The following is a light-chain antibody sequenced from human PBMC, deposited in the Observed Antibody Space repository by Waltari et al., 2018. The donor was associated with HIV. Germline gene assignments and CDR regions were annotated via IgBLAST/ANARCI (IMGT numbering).Light chain of an antibody. J-gene: IGLJ3*02. V-gene: IGLV1-47*01. Sequence: QPVLTQLPSLSGTPGQTVDISCSGSNSNIGSSSLYWYQHLPGTTPRLLIYSNNERPAGVPDRFSGSKSGTSASLTISGLRSEDESDYYCSTWDESQSFQVFGGGTKVTVL. CDR2: SNN. CDR1: NSNIGSSS. CDR3: STWDESQSFQV.